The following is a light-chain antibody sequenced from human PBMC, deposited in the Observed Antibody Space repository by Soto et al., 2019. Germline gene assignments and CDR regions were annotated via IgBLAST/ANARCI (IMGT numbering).Light chain of an antibody. CDR1: SGHSRNA. Sequence: QPVLTQSPSASASLGASVKLTCTLSSGHSRNAIAWHQQLPQKGPRYLMKVNNDGSHTKGAGIPDRFSGSSSGAERYLIISCPQADEEADYYCQTWETGSVIFGGGTKLTVL. CDR2: VNNDGSH. J-gene: IGLJ2*01. CDR3: QTWETGSVI. V-gene: IGLV4-69*01.